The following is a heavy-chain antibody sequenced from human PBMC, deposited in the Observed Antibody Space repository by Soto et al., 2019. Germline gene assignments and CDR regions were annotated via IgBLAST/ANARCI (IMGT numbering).Heavy chain of an antibody. CDR3: AKDMEDIVVVVAADILLYKIDY. CDR1: GFTFSSYA. J-gene: IGHJ4*02. CDR2: ISGSGGST. V-gene: IGHV3-23*01. D-gene: IGHD2-15*01. Sequence: GGSLRLSCAASGFTFSSYAMSWVRQAPGKGLEWVSAISGSGGSTYYADSVKGRFTISRDNSKNTLYLQMNSLRAEDTAVYYCAKDMEDIVVVVAADILLYKIDYWGQGTLVTVSS.